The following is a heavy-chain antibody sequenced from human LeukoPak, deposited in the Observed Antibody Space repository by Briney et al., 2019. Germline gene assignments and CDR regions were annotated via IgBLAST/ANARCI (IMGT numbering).Heavy chain of an antibody. D-gene: IGHD1-14*01. CDR2: ISSSGSTI. V-gene: IGHV3-48*03. CDR3: ARGYLNRDY. J-gene: IGHJ4*02. CDR1: GFTFSNYE. Sequence: PGGTLRLSCAASGFTFSNYEMNGVRQAPGKGLEWVSYISSSGSTIYYADSVKGRFTISRDNPKNSLYLQMNSLRAEDTAVYYCARGYLNRDYWGEGTLVTVSS.